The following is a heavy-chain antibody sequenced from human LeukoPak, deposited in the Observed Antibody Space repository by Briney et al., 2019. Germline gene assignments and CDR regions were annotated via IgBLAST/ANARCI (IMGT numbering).Heavy chain of an antibody. J-gene: IGHJ3*02. D-gene: IGHD2-21*02. V-gene: IGHV4-59*01. CDR2: IYDSGST. Sequence: SETLSLTCTVSGGSISSYYWSWIRQPPGKGLEWIGYIYDSGSTNYNPSLKSRVTVSVDTSKNQFSLKLSSVTAADTAVYYCACLTAADAFDIWGQGTMVTVSS. CDR1: GGSISSYY. CDR3: ACLTAADAFDI.